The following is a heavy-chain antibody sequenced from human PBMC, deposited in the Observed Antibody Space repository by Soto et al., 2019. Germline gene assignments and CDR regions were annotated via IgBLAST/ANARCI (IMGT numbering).Heavy chain of an antibody. V-gene: IGHV3-7*04. D-gene: IGHD1-1*01. CDR3: ARDRWRTGMYDY. J-gene: IGHJ4*02. Sequence: EVQLVESGGGLVQPGGSLRLSCAVSGFTFRTYWMSWVRQAPGKGLECVANINQDETETKYVDSVKGRFTISRDNAKNSLYLEMTSLRAEDTAVYYCARDRWRTGMYDYWGQGTQVTVSS. CDR2: INQDETET. CDR1: GFTFRTYW.